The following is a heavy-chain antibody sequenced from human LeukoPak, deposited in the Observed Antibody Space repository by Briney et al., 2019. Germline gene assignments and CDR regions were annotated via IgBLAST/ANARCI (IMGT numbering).Heavy chain of an antibody. CDR3: TKEVQRWHSYFYRPSSALDI. V-gene: IGHV3-9*03. Sequence: QPGGSLRLSCAVSEFNFDDYAIHWVRQGPGKGLEWVAGISANGGFISYGESVKGRFTISRDNPMNSVFLQMNFLRAEDMAMYFCTKEVQRWHSYFYRPSSALDIWGQGTMVSVSS. CDR2: ISANGGFI. J-gene: IGHJ3*02. D-gene: IGHD3-22*01. CDR1: EFNFDDYA.